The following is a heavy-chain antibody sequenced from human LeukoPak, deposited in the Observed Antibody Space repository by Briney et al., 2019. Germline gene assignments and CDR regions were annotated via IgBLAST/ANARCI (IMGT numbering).Heavy chain of an antibody. D-gene: IGHD3-22*01. Sequence: GASVKVSCKASGYTFTGYYTHWVRQAPGQGLEWMGWINPNSGGTNYAQKFQGRVTMTRDTSISTAYMELSRLRSDDTAVYYCARARQWLLLPEDAFDIWGQGTMVTVSS. CDR1: GYTFTGYY. J-gene: IGHJ3*02. V-gene: IGHV1-2*02. CDR2: INPNSGGT. CDR3: ARARQWLLLPEDAFDI.